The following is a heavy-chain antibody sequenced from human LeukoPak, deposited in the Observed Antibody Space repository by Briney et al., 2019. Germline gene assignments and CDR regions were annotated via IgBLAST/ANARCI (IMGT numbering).Heavy chain of an antibody. J-gene: IGHJ6*03. Sequence: SETLSLICTVSGGSISSYYWSWIRQPPGKGLEWIGYIYYSGSTNYNPSLKSRVTISVDTSKNQFSLKLSSVTAADTAVYYCARAGSSWYYYYYYYMDVWGKGTTVTVSS. CDR2: IYYSGST. CDR1: GGSISSYY. D-gene: IGHD6-13*01. CDR3: ARAGSSWYYYYYYYMDV. V-gene: IGHV4-59*01.